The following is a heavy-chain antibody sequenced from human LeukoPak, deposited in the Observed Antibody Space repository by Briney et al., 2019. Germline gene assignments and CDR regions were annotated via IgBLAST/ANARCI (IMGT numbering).Heavy chain of an antibody. J-gene: IGHJ4*02. D-gene: IGHD1-26*01. CDR3: ACSSGSYSNFDY. Sequence: PSETLSLTCTVSGGSISSYYWSWIRQPPGKGLEWIGYIYYSGSTNYNPSLKSRVAISVDTSKNQFSLKLSSVTAADTAVYYCACSSGSYSNFDYWGQGTLVTVSS. CDR1: GGSISSYY. CDR2: IYYSGST. V-gene: IGHV4-59*08.